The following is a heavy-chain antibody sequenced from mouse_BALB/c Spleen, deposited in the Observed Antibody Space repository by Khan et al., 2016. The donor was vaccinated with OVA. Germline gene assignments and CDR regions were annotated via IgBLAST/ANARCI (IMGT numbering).Heavy chain of an antibody. V-gene: IGHV2-6-1*01. D-gene: IGHD2-10*01. Sequence: QVQLQQSGPGLVAPSQSLSITCTISGFSLTNYGVHWVRQPPGKGLEWLVVIWSDGSTTYNSALKSRLSISKDNSKSQVFLKMNSLQTDDTAMYYCAGQPYYHYYVMDYWGQGSSVTVSS. CDR2: IWSDGST. J-gene: IGHJ4*01. CDR3: AGQPYYHYYVMDY. CDR1: GFSLTNYG.